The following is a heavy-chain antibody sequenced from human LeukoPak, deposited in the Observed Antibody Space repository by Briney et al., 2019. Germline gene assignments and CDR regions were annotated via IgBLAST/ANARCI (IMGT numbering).Heavy chain of an antibody. Sequence: SETLSLTCTVSGGSISSYYWSWIRQPAGKGLEWIGYIHYSGSTNYNPSLKSRVTISVDTSKNQFSLKLTSVTAADTAVYYCASVEQAYWGQGTLVTVSS. CDR2: IHYSGST. V-gene: IGHV4-59*08. D-gene: IGHD6-13*01. J-gene: IGHJ4*02. CDR3: ASVEQAY. CDR1: GGSISSYY.